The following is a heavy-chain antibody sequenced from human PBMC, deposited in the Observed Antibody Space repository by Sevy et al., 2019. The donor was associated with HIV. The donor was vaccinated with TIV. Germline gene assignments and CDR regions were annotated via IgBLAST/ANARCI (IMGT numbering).Heavy chain of an antibody. CDR2: VSKEGTNK. D-gene: IGHD3-16*01. CDR3: ARDPHSVHHWGSFDY. J-gene: IGHJ4*02. CDR1: GFTFTRYS. V-gene: IGHV3-30-3*01. Sequence: GGSLRLACEASGFTFTRYSFHWVRQAPGKVLEWVAVVSKEGTNKYYADSVKGRFTISRDNSRNTLYLQMQSLRADDTDVSFCARDPHSVHHWGSFDYWGQGTLVTVSS.